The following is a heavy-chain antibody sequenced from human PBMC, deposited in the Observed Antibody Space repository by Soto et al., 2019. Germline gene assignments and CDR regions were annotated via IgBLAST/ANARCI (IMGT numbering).Heavy chain of an antibody. D-gene: IGHD3-9*01. J-gene: IGHJ4*02. CDR1: GGSISSYY. CDR2: IYYSGST. V-gene: IGHV4-59*01. Sequence: SETLSLTCTVSGGSISSYYWSWIRQPPGKGLEWIGYIYYSGSTNYNPSLKSRVTISVDTSKNQFSLKLSSVTAADTAVYYCARGGRVDYDILTGYYRYPRTFDYWGQGTLVTVSS. CDR3: ARGGRVDYDILTGYYRYPRTFDY.